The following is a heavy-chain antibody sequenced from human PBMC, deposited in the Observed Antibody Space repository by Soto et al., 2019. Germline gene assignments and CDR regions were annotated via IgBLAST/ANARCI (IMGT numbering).Heavy chain of an antibody. D-gene: IGHD1-26*01. V-gene: IGHV4-34*01. CDR1: GGSFSGYY. CDR3: ARGGYSGSYHKRLDY. J-gene: IGHJ4*02. Sequence: PSETLSLTCAVYGGSFSGYYWSWIRQPPGKGLEWIGEINHSGSTNYNPSLKSRVTISVDTSKNQFSLKLSSVTAADTAVYYCARGGYSGSYHKRLDYWGQGTLVTVS. CDR2: INHSGST.